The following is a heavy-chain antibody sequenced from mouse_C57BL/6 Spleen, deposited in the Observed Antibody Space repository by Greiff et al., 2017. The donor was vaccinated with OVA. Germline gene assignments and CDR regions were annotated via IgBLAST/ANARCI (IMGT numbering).Heavy chain of an antibody. V-gene: IGHV1-7*01. CDR1: GYTFTSYW. D-gene: IGHD2-1*01. CDR2: INPSSGYT. CDR3: AGIYYGNYDAMDY. J-gene: IGHJ4*01. Sequence: VQLQQSGAELAKPGASVKLSCKASGYTFTSYWMHWVKQRPGQGVEWIGYINPSSGYTKYNQKFKDKATLTADKSSSTAYMQLSSLTYEDSAVYYCAGIYYGNYDAMDYWGQGTSVTVSS.